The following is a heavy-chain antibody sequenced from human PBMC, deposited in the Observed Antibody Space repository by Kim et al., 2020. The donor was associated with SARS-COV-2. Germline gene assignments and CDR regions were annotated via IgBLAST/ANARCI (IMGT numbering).Heavy chain of an antibody. J-gene: IGHJ5*02. D-gene: IGHD1-26*01. CDR3: VKRAPNSDAWYPAPLDP. V-gene: IGHV3-21*06. Sequence: GGSLRLSCEASGFTFSSFTMTWVRQAPGKGLEWVSSISSTSNNIYYADSVKGRFTVSRDNAKNSLVLQMTSLRVDDTAVYYCVKRAPNSDAWYPAPLDPWGQGTLVTVSS. CDR2: ISSTSNNI. CDR1: GFTFSSFT.